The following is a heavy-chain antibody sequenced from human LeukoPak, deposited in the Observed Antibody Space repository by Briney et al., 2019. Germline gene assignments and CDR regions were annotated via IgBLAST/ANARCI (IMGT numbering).Heavy chain of an antibody. D-gene: IGHD3-10*01. J-gene: IGHJ3*02. V-gene: IGHV1-46*01. Sequence: ASVQVSCKASGYTFSGYYMHWVRQAPGQGLEWMGIINPSGGSTSYAQKFQGRVTMTRDTSTSTVYMELSSLRSEDTAVYYCAIGGVAAGAFDIWGQGTMVTVSS. CDR3: AIGGVAAGAFDI. CDR1: GYTFSGYY. CDR2: INPSGGST.